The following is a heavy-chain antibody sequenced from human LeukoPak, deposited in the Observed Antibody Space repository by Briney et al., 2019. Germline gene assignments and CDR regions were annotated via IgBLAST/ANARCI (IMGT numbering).Heavy chain of an antibody. V-gene: IGHV3-23*01. J-gene: IGHJ4*02. D-gene: IGHD3-22*01. CDR1: GFTFSSYA. CDR3: ARAGYYYDSSGYPFDY. Sequence: TGGSLRLSCAASGFTFSSYAMSWVRQAPGKGLEWVSAISGSGGSTYYADSVKGRFTISRDNSKNTLYLQMNSLRAEDTAVYYCARAGYYYDSSGYPFDYWGQGTLVTVSS. CDR2: ISGSGGST.